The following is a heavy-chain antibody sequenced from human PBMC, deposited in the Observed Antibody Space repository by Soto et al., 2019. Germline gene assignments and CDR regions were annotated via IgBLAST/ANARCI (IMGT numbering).Heavy chain of an antibody. Sequence: QVQLKESGPGLVKPSQTLSLTCTVSDGSISSGGQYWSWIRQHPGKGLEWIGYIYDSGSTYYNPSLRSRVTISVDTSKKQFSLKLRSVTAADTAVYYCASDAAEYYFDYWGQGTLVTVSS. CDR3: ASDAAEYYFDY. J-gene: IGHJ4*02. CDR1: DGSISSGGQY. V-gene: IGHV4-31*03. CDR2: IYDSGST. D-gene: IGHD6-25*01.